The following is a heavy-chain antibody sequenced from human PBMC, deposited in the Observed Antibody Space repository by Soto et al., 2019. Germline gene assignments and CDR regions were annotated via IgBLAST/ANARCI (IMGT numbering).Heavy chain of an antibody. Sequence: EVQLVESGGGLVKPGESLRLSCAASGFTFRNAWMSWVRQAPRKGLEWTGRIKSTTDGGTTDYAAPVKGRFTVSRDDSRNTLYLQMNSLKVEDTAVYYCTTSVTSAGAFGIWGQGTVVTVSS. V-gene: IGHV3-15*01. D-gene: IGHD3-16*01. CDR2: IKSTTDGGTT. CDR1: GFTFRNAW. J-gene: IGHJ3*02. CDR3: TTSVTSAGAFGI.